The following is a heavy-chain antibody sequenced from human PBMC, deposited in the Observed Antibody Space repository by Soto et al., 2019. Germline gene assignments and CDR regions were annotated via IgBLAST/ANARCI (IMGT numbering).Heavy chain of an antibody. CDR1: GYTFTSYY. Sequence: ASVKVSCKASGYTFTSYYMHWVRQAPGQGLEWMGIINPSGGSTSYAQKFQGRVTMTRDTSTSTVYMELSSLRSEDTAVYYCARGLIVVPNYYYYGMDVWGQGTTVTVSS. CDR2: INPSGGST. J-gene: IGHJ6*02. V-gene: IGHV1-46*01. CDR3: ARGLIVVPNYYYYGMDV. D-gene: IGHD2-21*01.